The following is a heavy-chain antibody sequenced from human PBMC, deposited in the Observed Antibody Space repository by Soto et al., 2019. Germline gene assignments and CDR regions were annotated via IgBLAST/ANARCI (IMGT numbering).Heavy chain of an antibody. V-gene: IGHV4-59*01. D-gene: IGHD6-13*01. CDR2: IYYSGST. J-gene: IGHJ4*02. Sequence: QVQLQESGPGLVKPSETLSLTCTVSGDSISHYYWNWIRQSPEKGLEWIGYIYYSGSTNYNPSLKSRVTMSVDTSKNPFSLNVSSVTAADTAVYYGARTPIETPGSFFDYWGQGTLVTVSS. CDR3: ARTPIETPGSFFDY. CDR1: GDSISHYY.